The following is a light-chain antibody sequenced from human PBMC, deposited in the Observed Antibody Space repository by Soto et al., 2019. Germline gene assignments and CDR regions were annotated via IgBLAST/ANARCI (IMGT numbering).Light chain of an antibody. CDR2: DAS. Sequence: DFQMTQSPSTLSASVGDKVTMTCRASQSIGSWLAWYQQKPAKAPKVLIYDASSLESGVPSRFSGSGSGTEFTLTIGSLQPDDFATYYCQKYNSYFGQGTRLEIK. J-gene: IGKJ5*01. V-gene: IGKV1-5*01. CDR1: QSIGSW. CDR3: QKYNSY.